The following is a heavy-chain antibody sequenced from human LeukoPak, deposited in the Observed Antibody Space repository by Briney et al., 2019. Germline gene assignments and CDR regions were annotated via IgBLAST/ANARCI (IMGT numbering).Heavy chain of an antibody. CDR2: ISSSGSTI. J-gene: IGHJ4*02. Sequence: PGGSLRLSCAATGFTFSDYYMSWIRQAPGKGLEWVSYISSSGSTIYYAYSVKGRFTISRDNAKNSLYLQMNSLRAEDTAVYYCAKGAYYYDSSGPPSPGYWGQGTLVTVSS. CDR1: GFTFSDYY. D-gene: IGHD3-22*01. V-gene: IGHV3-11*01. CDR3: AKGAYYYDSSGPPSPGY.